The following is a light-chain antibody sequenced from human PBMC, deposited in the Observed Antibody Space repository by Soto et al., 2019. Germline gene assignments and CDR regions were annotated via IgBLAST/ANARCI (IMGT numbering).Light chain of an antibody. CDR1: QSVSSNY. CDR2: GAS. J-gene: IGKJ1*01. CDR3: QQYGSSPTRT. V-gene: IGKV3-20*01. Sequence: ESVLTQSPGTLSLSPGERATLSCRASQSVSSNYLAWYQQKPGQAPRLLIYGASTRASGIPDRFSGSGSGTDFTLTISRLEPEDSAVYYCQQYGSSPTRTFGQGTKVDIK.